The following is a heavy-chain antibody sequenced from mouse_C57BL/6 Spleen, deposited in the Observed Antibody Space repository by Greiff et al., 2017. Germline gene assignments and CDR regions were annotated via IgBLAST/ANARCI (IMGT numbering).Heavy chain of an antibody. V-gene: IGHV1-82*01. J-gene: IGHJ4*01. CDR1: GYAFSSSW. CDR2: IYPGDGDT. Sequence: QVQLKESGPELVKPGASVKISCKASGYAFSSSWMNWVKQRPGKGLEWIGRIYPGDGDTNYNGKFKGKATLTADKSSSTAYMQLSSLTSEDSAVYFCALITDYAMDDWGQGTSVTVSS. CDR3: ALITDYAMDD. D-gene: IGHD1-1*01.